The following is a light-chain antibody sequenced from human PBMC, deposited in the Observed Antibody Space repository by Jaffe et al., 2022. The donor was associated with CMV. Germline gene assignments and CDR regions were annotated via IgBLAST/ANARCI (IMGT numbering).Light chain of an antibody. J-gene: IGKJ2*01. CDR2: DVS. CDR1: QDISNN. CDR3: QQHDDLPFT. V-gene: IGKV1-33*01. Sequence: DIQMTQSPSSLSASVGDRVSITCQASQDISNNLNWYQQKPGKAPKLLIYDVSTLGTGVPSRFSGSGFGTHFTFTISSLQPEDLATYYCQQHDDLPFTFGQGTKLGIK.